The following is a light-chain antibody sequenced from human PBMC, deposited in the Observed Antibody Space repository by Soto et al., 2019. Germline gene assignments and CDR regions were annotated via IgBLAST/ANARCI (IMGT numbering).Light chain of an antibody. V-gene: IGKV1-5*03. CDR2: KAS. J-gene: IGKJ1*01. Sequence: DIQMNHSPSTLSASVGDRVTITCRASQSISSWLAWYQQKPGKAPKLLIYKASSLESGVPSRFSGSGSGTEFTLTISSLQPDDFATYYCQQYNSYSPWTFGQGTKVEIK. CDR1: QSISSW. CDR3: QQYNSYSPWT.